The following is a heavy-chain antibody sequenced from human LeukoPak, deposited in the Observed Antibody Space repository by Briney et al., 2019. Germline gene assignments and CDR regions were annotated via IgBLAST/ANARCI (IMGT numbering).Heavy chain of an antibody. CDR2: IWYDGSNK. V-gene: IGHV3-33*01. J-gene: IGHJ4*02. CDR1: GFTFSSYG. D-gene: IGHD4-11*01. CDR3: ARSRLHARWYFDY. Sequence: GGSLRLSCAASGFTFSSYGMHWVRRAPGKGLEWVAVIWYDGSNKYYADSVKGRFTISRDNSKNTLYLQMNSLRAEDTAVYCCARSRLHARWYFDYWGQGTLVTVSS.